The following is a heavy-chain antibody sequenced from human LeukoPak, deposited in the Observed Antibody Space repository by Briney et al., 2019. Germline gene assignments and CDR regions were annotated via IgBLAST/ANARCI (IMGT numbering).Heavy chain of an antibody. CDR1: GYTFTIYY. CDR2: INPSGGST. D-gene: IGHD6-19*01. V-gene: IGHV1-46*01. CDR3: ARSTLAAVAGTDY. Sequence: VSVKVSCTASGYTFTIYYMHWVRQAPGQGLEWMGIINPSGGSTSYAQKFQGRVTMTRDMSTSTVYMELSSLRSEDTAVYYCARSTLAAVAGTDYWGQGTLVTVSS. J-gene: IGHJ4*02.